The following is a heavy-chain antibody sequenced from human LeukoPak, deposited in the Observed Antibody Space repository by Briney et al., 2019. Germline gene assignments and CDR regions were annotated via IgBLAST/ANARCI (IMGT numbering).Heavy chain of an antibody. CDR2: INWNGGST. J-gene: IGHJ4*02. Sequence: GGSLRLSCAASGFTFDDYGMSWVRQTPGKGLEWVSGINWNGGSTAYADSVKGRFTISRDNAKNSLYLQMNSLRAEDTALYHCARGRGGTSVYYPFYFDYWGQGTLVTVSS. CDR1: GFTFDDYG. V-gene: IGHV3-20*01. D-gene: IGHD3-3*01. CDR3: ARGRGGTSVYYPFYFDY.